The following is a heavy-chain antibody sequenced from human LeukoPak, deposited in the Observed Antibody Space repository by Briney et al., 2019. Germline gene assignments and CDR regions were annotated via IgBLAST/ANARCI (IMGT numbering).Heavy chain of an antibody. J-gene: IGHJ6*02. CDR1: GFTFSSFT. V-gene: IGHV3-21*04. Sequence: PGGSLRLSCVASGFTFSSFTMTWVRQAPGKGLEWVSSISGNSLSTFYVDSVKGRFTISRDNAKNSLYLQMNSLRAEDTAVYYCAREAIAPECVVTATCYYYGMDVWGQGTTVTVSS. D-gene: IGHD2-15*01. CDR3: AREAIAPECVVTATCYYYGMDV. CDR2: ISGNSLST.